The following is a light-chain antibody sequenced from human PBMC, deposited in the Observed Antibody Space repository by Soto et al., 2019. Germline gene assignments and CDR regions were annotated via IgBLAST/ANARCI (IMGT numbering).Light chain of an antibody. Sequence: QSVLTQPPSASGAPGQRVTISCSGSSSNIGSQTVNWYQQLPGTAPKLLIYNNNQRPSGVPDRFSGSKSGTSASLAISGLQSEDEADYYCSAWDDSLNGWVFGGGTKLTVL. J-gene: IGLJ3*02. V-gene: IGLV1-44*01. CDR2: NNN. CDR1: SSNIGSQT. CDR3: SAWDDSLNGWV.